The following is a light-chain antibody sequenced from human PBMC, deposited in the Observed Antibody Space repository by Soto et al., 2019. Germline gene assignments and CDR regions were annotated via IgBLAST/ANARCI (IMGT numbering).Light chain of an antibody. J-gene: IGKJ4*01. V-gene: IGKV3-20*01. Sequence: EIVLTQSPGTLSLSPGERATLSCRASQSVSRSYLAWYQQKPGQAPRLLIYVASSRATGIPDRFSGSGSGTDFTLTIRRLEPEDFAVYYCQQYGSSPLTFGRGTKVDIK. CDR3: QQYGSSPLT. CDR2: VAS. CDR1: QSVSRSY.